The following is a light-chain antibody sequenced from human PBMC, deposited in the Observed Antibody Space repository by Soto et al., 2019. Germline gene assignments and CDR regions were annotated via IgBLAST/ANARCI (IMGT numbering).Light chain of an antibody. CDR2: LNSDGSH. CDR3: QTWGTGIVV. V-gene: IGLV4-69*01. Sequence: QPVLTQSPSASASLGASVKLTCTLSSGHSSYAIAWHHQQPEKGPRYLMKLNSDGSHSKGDGIPDRFSGSSSGAERYLTISRLPSEDEADYYCQTWGTGIVVFGGGTKVTVL. CDR1: SGHSSYA. J-gene: IGLJ3*02.